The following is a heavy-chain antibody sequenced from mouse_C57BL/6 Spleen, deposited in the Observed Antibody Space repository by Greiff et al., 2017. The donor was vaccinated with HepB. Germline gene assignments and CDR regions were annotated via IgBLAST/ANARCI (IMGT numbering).Heavy chain of an antibody. CDR1: GFTFSDYY. CDR2: INYDGSST. V-gene: IGHV5-16*01. D-gene: IGHD2-3*01. J-gene: IGHJ4*01. Sequence: EVNVVESEGGLVQPGRSMKLSCTASGFTFSDYYMAWVRQVPEKGLEWVANINYDGSSTYYLDSLKSRFIISRDNAKNILYLQMSSLKSEDTATYYCARDDGYYAMDYWGQGTSVTVSS. CDR3: ARDDGYYAMDY.